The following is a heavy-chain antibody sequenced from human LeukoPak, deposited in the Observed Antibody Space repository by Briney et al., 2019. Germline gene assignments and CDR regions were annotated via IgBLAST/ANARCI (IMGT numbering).Heavy chain of an antibody. V-gene: IGHV3-43D*03. Sequence: AGGSLRLSCAASGFTFDDYAMHWVRQAPGKGLEWVSLISWDGGSTYYADSVKGRFTISRDNSKNSLYLQMNSLRAEDTALYYCAKGMPGGGDYFDYWGQGTLVTVSS. J-gene: IGHJ4*02. CDR1: GFTFDDYA. D-gene: IGHD1-1*01. CDR3: AKGMPGGGDYFDY. CDR2: ISWDGGST.